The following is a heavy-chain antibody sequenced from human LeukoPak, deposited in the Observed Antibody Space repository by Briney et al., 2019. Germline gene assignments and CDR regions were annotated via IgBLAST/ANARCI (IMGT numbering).Heavy chain of an antibody. D-gene: IGHD3-22*01. CDR2: INPSGGST. J-gene: IGHJ4*02. V-gene: IGHV1-46*01. CDR1: GYTFTSHY. Sequence: WASVKVSCKASGYTFTSHYMHWVRQAPGQGLEWMGIINPSGGSTSYAQKFQGRVTMTRDMSTSTVYMELSSLRSEDTAVYYCARDRVPFYDSSGYYYVFDYWGQGTLVTVSS. CDR3: ARDRVPFYDSSGYYYVFDY.